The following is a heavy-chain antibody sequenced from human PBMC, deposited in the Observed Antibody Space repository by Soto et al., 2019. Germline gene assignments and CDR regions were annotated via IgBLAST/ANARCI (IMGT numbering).Heavy chain of an antibody. CDR2: ISYDGSNK. CDR1: GFTFCSYA. Sequence: QVQLVESGGGVVQPGRSLRLSCAASGFTFCSYAMHWVRQAPGKGLEWVAVISYDGSNKYYADSVKGRFTISRDNSKNTLYLQMNSLRAEDTAVYYCARVPGSIAVAGQGGYYWGQGTLVTVSS. V-gene: IGHV3-30-3*01. CDR3: ARVPGSIAVAGQGGYY. D-gene: IGHD6-19*01. J-gene: IGHJ4*02.